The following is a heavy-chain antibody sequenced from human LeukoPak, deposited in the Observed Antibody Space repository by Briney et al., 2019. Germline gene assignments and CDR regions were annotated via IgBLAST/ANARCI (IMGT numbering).Heavy chain of an antibody. D-gene: IGHD5-18*01. Sequence: GASVKISCKPSGDTFTRNYMHWVRQAPGQGLEWMGVIHPSGSSTNYAQKFQGRVTMTKDTSTSTVYIELNSLRSDDTAVYYCARMDMDAAMVTNYLDHWGQGTLVTVSS. CDR2: IHPSGSST. J-gene: IGHJ4*02. CDR3: ARMDMDAAMVTNYLDH. V-gene: IGHV1-46*01. CDR1: GDTFTRNY.